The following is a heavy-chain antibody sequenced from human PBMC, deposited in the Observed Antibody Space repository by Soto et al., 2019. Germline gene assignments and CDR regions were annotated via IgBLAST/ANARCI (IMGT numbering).Heavy chain of an antibody. CDR1: GGSISSYY. Sequence: PSETLSLTSTVSGGSISSYYWSWIRQPPGKGLEWIGYIYYSGSTNYNPSIKSRVTISVDTSKNQFSLKLSSVTAADTAVYYCARVVTAALDYWGQGTLVTVSS. J-gene: IGHJ4*02. V-gene: IGHV4-59*08. CDR3: ARVVTAALDY. CDR2: IYYSGST. D-gene: IGHD2-21*02.